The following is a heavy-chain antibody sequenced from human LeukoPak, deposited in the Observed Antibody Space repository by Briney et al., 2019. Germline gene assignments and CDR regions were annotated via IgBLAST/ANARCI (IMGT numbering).Heavy chain of an antibody. D-gene: IGHD6-19*01. Sequence: SETLSLTCSVSGYSITNGYYWGWIRQPPGKGLEWIGSNHQSGSSFYNASLKSRVTISLDTSNNQFSLSMSSVTATDTAMYYCARKHLGRQWLQIDYWGQGILVTVSS. V-gene: IGHV4-38-2*01. J-gene: IGHJ4*02. CDR1: GYSITNGYY. CDR3: ARKHLGRQWLQIDY. CDR2: NHQSGSS.